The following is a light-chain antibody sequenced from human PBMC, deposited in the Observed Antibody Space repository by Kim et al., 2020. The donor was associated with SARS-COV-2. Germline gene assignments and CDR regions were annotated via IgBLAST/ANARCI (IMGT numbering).Light chain of an antibody. V-gene: IGLV1-44*01. J-gene: IGLJ2*01. CDR2: SNN. Sequence: QEVTISCSRSGSNIRSNTVNWYQQLPGTAPKHLIYSNNQRPSGVPDRFSGSKSGTSASLAISGLQSEDEADYYCAAWDDSLNGFVVFGGGTQLTVL. CDR3: AAWDDSLNGFVV. CDR1: GSNIRSNT.